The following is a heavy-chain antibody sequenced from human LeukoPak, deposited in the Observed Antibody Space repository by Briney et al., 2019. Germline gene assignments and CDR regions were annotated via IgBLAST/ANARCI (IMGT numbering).Heavy chain of an antibody. J-gene: IGHJ4*02. V-gene: IGHV3-72*01. CDR3: GRADCRGGSCYTSY. Sequence: GGSLRLSCAASGFTFSGYYMDWVRQAPGKGPEWISHSRNKANSFTTEYAASVRGRFTISRDDSENSLYLQMSSLKVEDTAVYYCGRADCRGGSCYTSYWGQGTLVTVSS. CDR2: SRNKANSFTT. CDR1: GFTFSGYY. D-gene: IGHD2-15*01.